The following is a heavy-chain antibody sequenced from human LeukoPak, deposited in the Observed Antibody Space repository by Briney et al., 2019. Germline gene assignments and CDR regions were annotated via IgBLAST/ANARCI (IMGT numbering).Heavy chain of an antibody. CDR2: INNDATTT. Sequence: PGGSLRLSCAASGFTFSRNWMHWVRQAPGKGLVWVSKINNDATTTTYADSVKGRFTISRDNAKNTLSLQMNSLRPEDTAVYYCARVTSGCYYFDYWGQGTLVTVSP. CDR1: GFTFSRNW. V-gene: IGHV3-74*01. D-gene: IGHD6-19*01. CDR3: ARVTSGCYYFDY. J-gene: IGHJ4*02.